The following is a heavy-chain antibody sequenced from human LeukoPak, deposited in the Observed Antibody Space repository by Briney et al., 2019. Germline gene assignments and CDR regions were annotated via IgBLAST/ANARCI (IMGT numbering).Heavy chain of an antibody. Sequence: SETLSLTCAVYGGSFSGYYWSWIRQPPEKGLEWIGEINHSGSTNYNPSLKSRVTISVDTSKNQFSLKLSSVTAADTAVYYCARAHYGSGSPFDYWGQGTLVTVSS. CDR3: ARAHYGSGSPFDY. V-gene: IGHV4-34*01. CDR2: INHSGST. D-gene: IGHD3-10*01. J-gene: IGHJ4*02. CDR1: GGSFSGYY.